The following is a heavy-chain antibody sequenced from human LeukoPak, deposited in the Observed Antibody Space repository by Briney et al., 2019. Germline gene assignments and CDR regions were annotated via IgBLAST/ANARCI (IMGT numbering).Heavy chain of an antibody. CDR1: GYTFTSYG. D-gene: IGHD6-13*01. CDR3: ARGWDYIAAAGIYFQH. V-gene: IGHV1-18*01. CDR2: ISAYNGNT. J-gene: IGHJ1*01. Sequence: ASVKVSCKASGYTFTSYGISWVRQAPGQGLEWMGWISAYNGNTNYAQKLQGRVTMTTDTSTSTAYMELRSLRADDTAVYYCARGWDYIAAAGIYFQHWGQGTLVTVSS.